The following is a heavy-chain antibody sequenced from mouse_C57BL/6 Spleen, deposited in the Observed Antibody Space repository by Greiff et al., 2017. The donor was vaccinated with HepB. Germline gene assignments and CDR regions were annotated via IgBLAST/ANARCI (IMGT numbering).Heavy chain of an antibody. J-gene: IGHJ2*01. CDR3: ARYDNYFDY. CDR1: GYSFTDYN. V-gene: IGHV1-39*01. D-gene: IGHD2-3*01. CDR2: INPNYGNT. Sequence: EVKLMESGPELVKPGASVKISCKASGYSFTDYNMNWVKQSPGKSLEWIGVINPNYGNTSYHHKFKGKATLTVDQASSTAYMQLNSLTSEDSAVYYCARYDNYFDYWGQGTTLTVSS.